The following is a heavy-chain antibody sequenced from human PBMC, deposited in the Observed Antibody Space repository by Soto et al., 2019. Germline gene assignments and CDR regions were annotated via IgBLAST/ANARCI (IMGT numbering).Heavy chain of an antibody. CDR2: ISAYNGNT. D-gene: IGHD2-2*01. Sequence: GAPVKVSCKASGYTFTSYGISWGRQAPGQGVECFGWISAYNGNTNYAQKLQGRVTMTTDSSTSTAYMELRSLRSDDTAVYYCARDPTIVVVPAAMHQTWFDPWGQGTLVTVSS. CDR1: GYTFTSYG. V-gene: IGHV1-18*01. J-gene: IGHJ5*02. CDR3: ARDPTIVVVPAAMHQTWFDP.